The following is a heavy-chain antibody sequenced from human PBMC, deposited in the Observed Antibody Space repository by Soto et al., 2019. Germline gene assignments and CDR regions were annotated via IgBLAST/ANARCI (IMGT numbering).Heavy chain of an antibody. D-gene: IGHD2-2*01. CDR1: GFTFSSYS. CDR2: ISSSSSYI. V-gene: IGHV3-21*01. J-gene: IGHJ6*02. Sequence: PGGSLRLSCAASGFTFSSYSMNWVRQAPGKGLEWVSSISSSSSYIYYADSVKGRFTISRDSAKNSLYLQMNSLRAEDTAVYYCARVRGIVVVPAAMGYYYYGMDVWGQGTTVTVSS. CDR3: ARVRGIVVVPAAMGYYYYGMDV.